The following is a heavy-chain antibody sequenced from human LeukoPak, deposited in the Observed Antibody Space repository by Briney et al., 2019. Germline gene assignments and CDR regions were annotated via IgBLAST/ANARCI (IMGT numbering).Heavy chain of an antibody. D-gene: IGHD3-10*01. Sequence: PSGTLSLTCAVSGGSISSTNWWSWVRQPPGQGLEWIGEIFHSGDTNYSPSLKSRVTLSVDKSKNQFSLKLTSVTAADTAVYYCTRESGSAFFAHWGQGSLVTVSS. CDR1: GGSISSTNW. V-gene: IGHV4-4*02. CDR3: TRESGSAFFAH. CDR2: IFHSGDT. J-gene: IGHJ4*02.